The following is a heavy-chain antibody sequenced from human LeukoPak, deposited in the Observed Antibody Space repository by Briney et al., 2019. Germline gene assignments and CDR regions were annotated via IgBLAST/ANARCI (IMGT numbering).Heavy chain of an antibody. V-gene: IGHV3-7*04. CDR3: AREDGSGSYAYYFDY. D-gene: IGHD1-26*01. CDR1: EFTFSTYW. Sequence: GGSLRLSCAASEFTFSTYWMSWVRQAPGKGLEWVANIKQDGSEKYYVDSVKGRFTISRDNAKNSLYLQMNSLRAEDTAVYYCAREDGSGSYAYYFDYWGQGTLVTVSS. J-gene: IGHJ4*02. CDR2: IKQDGSEK.